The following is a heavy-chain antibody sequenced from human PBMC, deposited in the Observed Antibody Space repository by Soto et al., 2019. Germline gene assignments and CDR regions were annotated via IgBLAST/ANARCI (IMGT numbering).Heavy chain of an antibody. CDR2: INAGNGNT. CDR1: GYTFTSYA. V-gene: IGHV1-3*01. Sequence: ASVKVSCKASGYTFTSYAMHWVRQAPGQRLEWMGWINAGNGNTKYSQKFQGRVTITRDTSASTAYMELSSLRSEDTAVYYCGSVRGCSCDWDDYYCMDVWGKGTTVTVSS. J-gene: IGHJ6*04. CDR3: GSVRGCSCDWDDYYCMDV. D-gene: IGHD3-10*02.